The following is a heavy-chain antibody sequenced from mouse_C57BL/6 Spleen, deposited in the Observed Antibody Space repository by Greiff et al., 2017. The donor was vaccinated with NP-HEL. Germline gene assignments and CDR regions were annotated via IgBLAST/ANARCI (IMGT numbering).Heavy chain of an antibody. D-gene: IGHD1-1*01. CDR1: GYSITSGYY. CDR2: ISYDGSN. CDR3: ARDERAYGPWFAY. Sequence: ESGPGLVKPSQSLSLTCSVTGYSITSGYYWNWIRQFPGNKLEWMGYISYDGSNNYNPSLKNRISITRDTSKNQFFLKLNSVTTEDTATYYCARDERAYGPWFAYWGQGTLVTVSA. J-gene: IGHJ3*01. V-gene: IGHV3-6*01.